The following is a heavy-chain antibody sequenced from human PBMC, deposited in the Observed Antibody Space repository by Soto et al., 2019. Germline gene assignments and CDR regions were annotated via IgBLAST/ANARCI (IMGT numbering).Heavy chain of an antibody. CDR1: GFTFSSYG. J-gene: IGHJ6*02. V-gene: IGHV3-33*01. CDR2: IWYDGSNK. CDR3: ARDLDGYSYGLYYYYYGMDV. Sequence: GGSLRLSCAASGFTFSSYGMHWVRQAPGKGLEWVAVIWYDGSNKYYADSVKGRFTISRDNSKNTLYLQMNSLRAEDTAVYYCARDLDGYSYGLYYYYYGMDVWGQGTTVSVSS. D-gene: IGHD5-18*01.